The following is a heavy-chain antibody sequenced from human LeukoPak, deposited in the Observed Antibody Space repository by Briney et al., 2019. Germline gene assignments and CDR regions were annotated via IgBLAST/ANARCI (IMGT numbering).Heavy chain of an antibody. CDR3: ARVRETMVRGVRAQTDAFDI. CDR2: INPNSGGT. J-gene: IGHJ3*02. Sequence: ASVKVSCKASGYTFTGYYMHWVRQAPGQGLEWMGWINPNSGGTNYAQKFQGRGTMTRDTSISTAYMELSRLRSDDTAVYYCARVRETMVRGVRAQTDAFDIWGQGTMVTVSS. D-gene: IGHD3-10*01. CDR1: GYTFTGYY. V-gene: IGHV1-2*02.